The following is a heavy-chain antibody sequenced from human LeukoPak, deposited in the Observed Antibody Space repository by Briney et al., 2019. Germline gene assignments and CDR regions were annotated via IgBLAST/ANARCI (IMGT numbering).Heavy chain of an antibody. CDR2: FNPEDGET. Sequence: GASVKVSCKVSGYTLTELTMHWLRQAPGKGLEWMGGFNPEDGETIYAHKFQGRVTMTEETSTDTAYMELRSLKSEDTAVYYCATDSRGVMRRGWAWYFDLWGRGTLVSVSS. CDR3: ATDSRGVMRRGWAWYFDL. CDR1: GYTLTELT. V-gene: IGHV1-24*01. D-gene: IGHD3-10*01. J-gene: IGHJ2*01.